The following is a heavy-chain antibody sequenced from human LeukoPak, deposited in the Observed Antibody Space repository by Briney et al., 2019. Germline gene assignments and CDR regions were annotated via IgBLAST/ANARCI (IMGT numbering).Heavy chain of an antibody. CDR1: GFTFSSYS. J-gene: IGHJ4*02. CDR2: IGSSSNYI. D-gene: IGHD4-23*01. Sequence: GGSLRPSCAASGFTFSSYSMSWVRQAPGKGLEWVSSIGSSSNYIYYADSVKGRFTISRDNAKNSLYLQMNSLRAEDTAVYYCARDFPGDGGLFDYWGQGTLVTVSS. V-gene: IGHV3-21*01. CDR3: ARDFPGDGGLFDY.